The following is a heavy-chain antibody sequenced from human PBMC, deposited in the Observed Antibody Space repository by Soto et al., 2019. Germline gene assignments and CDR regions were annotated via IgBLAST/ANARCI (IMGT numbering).Heavy chain of an antibody. CDR2: ISYDGSNK. CDR1: GFTFSSYG. J-gene: IGHJ4*02. D-gene: IGHD6-6*01. V-gene: IGHV3-30*18. CDR3: AKPRSEYSSSWAYFDY. Sequence: AGGSLRLSCAASGFTFSSYGMHWVRQAPGKGLEWVAVISYDGSNKYYADSVKGRFTISRDNSKNTLYLQMNSLRAEDTAVYCCAKPRSEYSSSWAYFDYWGQGTLVTVSS.